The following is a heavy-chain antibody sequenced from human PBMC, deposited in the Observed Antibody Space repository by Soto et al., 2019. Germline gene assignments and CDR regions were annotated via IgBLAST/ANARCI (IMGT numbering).Heavy chain of an antibody. CDR1: GYSFTNYW. Sequence: PGESLKISCKGSGYSFTNYWIGWVRQMPGRGLEWMGIIYPGDSDTRYNPSFEGQVTISADKSISTAYLQWSSLKASDTATYYCARPWCSGATCYRGVDYGMDVWGQGTTVTVS. J-gene: IGHJ6*02. D-gene: IGHD2-2*02. CDR3: ARPWCSGATCYRGVDYGMDV. CDR2: IYPGDSDT. V-gene: IGHV5-51*01.